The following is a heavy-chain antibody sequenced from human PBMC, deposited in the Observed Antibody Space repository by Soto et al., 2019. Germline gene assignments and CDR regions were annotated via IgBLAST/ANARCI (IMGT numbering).Heavy chain of an antibody. J-gene: IGHJ6*02. D-gene: IGHD2-8*01. CDR2: ISYDGSNK. V-gene: IGHV3-30*18. Sequence: QVQLVESGGGVVQPGRSLRLSCAASGFTFSSYGMHWVRQAPGKGLEWVAVISYDGSNKYYADSVKGRFTISRDNSKNTLYLQMNSLRAEDTAVYYCAKDQGFVLMVYAIRYGMDVWGQGTTVTVSS. CDR1: GFTFSSYG. CDR3: AKDQGFVLMVYAIRYGMDV.